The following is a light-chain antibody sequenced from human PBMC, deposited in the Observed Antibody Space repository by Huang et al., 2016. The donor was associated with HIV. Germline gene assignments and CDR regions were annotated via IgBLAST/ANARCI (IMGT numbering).Light chain of an antibody. CDR3: QQYNSYSVT. Sequence: DIQMTQFPSTLTASIGDRVTITCRASQSISASLAWYQQKPGKAPKLLVYKATSLESGVPPRFSGSRSGTDFTRTISSLQPDDLATYYCQQYNSYSVTFGQGTKLEIK. J-gene: IGKJ2*01. CDR2: KAT. CDR1: QSISAS. V-gene: IGKV1-5*03.